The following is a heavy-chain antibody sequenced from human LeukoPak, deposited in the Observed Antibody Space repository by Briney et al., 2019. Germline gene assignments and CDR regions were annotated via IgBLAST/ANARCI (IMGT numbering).Heavy chain of an antibody. Sequence: GGSLRLSCAASGFTFDNYGMTWVRQAPGKGLEWVSGISSSGGSTYYADSVKGRFTISRDNSKNTLYLQMNRLRAEDTAVYYCAKGYYYFDYWGQGTLVTVSS. J-gene: IGHJ4*02. CDR1: GFTFDNYG. CDR2: ISSSGGST. V-gene: IGHV3-23*01. CDR3: AKGYYYFDY. D-gene: IGHD1-26*01.